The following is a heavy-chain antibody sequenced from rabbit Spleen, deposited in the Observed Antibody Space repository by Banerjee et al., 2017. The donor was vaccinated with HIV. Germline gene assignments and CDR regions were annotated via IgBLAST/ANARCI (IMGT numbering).Heavy chain of an antibody. CDR2: MDTGSSGFT. D-gene: IGHD8-1*01. J-gene: IGHJ6*01. CDR1: GFSFSSSDY. CDR3: ARDSGSSFSSYGMDL. V-gene: IGHV1S40*01. Sequence: QSLEESGGDLVKPGASLTLTCTASGFSFSSSDYMCWVRQAPGKGLEWIACMDTGSSGFTYFASWAKGRFTISKTSSTTVTLQMTSLTAADTATYFCARDSGSSFSSYGMDLWGQGTLVTVS.